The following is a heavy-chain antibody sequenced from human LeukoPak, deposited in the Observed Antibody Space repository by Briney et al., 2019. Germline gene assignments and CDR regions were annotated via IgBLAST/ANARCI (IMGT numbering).Heavy chain of an antibody. J-gene: IGHJ4*02. D-gene: IGHD5/OR15-5a*01. Sequence: GASVKVSCKASGGTFSSYAISWVRQAPGQGLEWMGWISATNGNTDYAQKFQGRVIMTTDTSTSTAYMEVRSLRSDDTAVYYCARDIGVSNFDYWGQGTLVTVSS. V-gene: IGHV1-18*01. CDR3: ARDIGVSNFDY. CDR2: ISATNGNT. CDR1: GGTFSSYA.